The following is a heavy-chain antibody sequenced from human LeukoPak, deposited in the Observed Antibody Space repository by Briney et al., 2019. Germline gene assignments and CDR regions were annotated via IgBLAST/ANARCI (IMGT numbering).Heavy chain of an antibody. CDR1: GGSISSHH. CDR2: IYYSGST. D-gene: IGHD6-13*01. Sequence: SETLSLTCTVSGGSISSHHWSWIRQPPGKGLEWIGYIYYSGSTNYKPSLKSRVTISVDTSKNQFSLKLTSLTAADTAVYYCARHLDIAASGTFDYWGQGTLVTVSS. J-gene: IGHJ4*02. V-gene: IGHV4-59*08. CDR3: ARHLDIAASGTFDY.